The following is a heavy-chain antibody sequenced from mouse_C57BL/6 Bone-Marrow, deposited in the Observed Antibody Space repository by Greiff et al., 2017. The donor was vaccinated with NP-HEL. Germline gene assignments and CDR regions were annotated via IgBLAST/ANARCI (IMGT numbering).Heavy chain of an antibody. J-gene: IGHJ3*01. D-gene: IGHD2-4*01. Sequence: LQQSGAELVRPGSSVKLSCKDSYFAFMASAMHWVKQRPGHGLEWIGSFTMYSDATAYSENFKGKATLTANTSSSTAYMELSSLTSEASAVYYCARVIYDYDSWFAYWGQGTLVTVSA. V-gene: IGHV1-49*01. CDR1: YFAFMASA. CDR3: ARVIYDYDSWFAY. CDR2: FTMYSDAT.